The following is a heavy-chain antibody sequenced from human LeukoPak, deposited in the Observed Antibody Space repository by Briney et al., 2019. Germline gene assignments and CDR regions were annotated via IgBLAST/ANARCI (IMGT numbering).Heavy chain of an antibody. CDR1: GFTFISYN. J-gene: IGHJ4*02. D-gene: IGHD2-2*01. CDR2: ITSSSSTI. CDR3: ARRCSSASCYDY. Sequence: PGGSLRLSCAASGFTFISYNMNWVRQAPGKGLEWVSYITSSSSTIYYADSVKGRFTISRDNDKNSLYLQMNSLRAEDTAVYYCARRCSSASCYDYWGQGTLVTVSS. V-gene: IGHV3-48*01.